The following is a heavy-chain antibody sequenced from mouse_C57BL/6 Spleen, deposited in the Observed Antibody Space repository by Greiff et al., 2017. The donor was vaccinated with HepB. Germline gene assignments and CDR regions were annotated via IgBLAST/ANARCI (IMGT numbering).Heavy chain of an antibody. J-gene: IGHJ1*03. Sequence: QVQLKQPGAELVRPGTSVKLSCKASGYTFTSYWMHWVKQRPGQGLEWIGVIDPSDSYTNYNQKFKGKATLTVDTSSSTAYMQLSSLTSGDSAVYYCARRDGSIFYWYFDVSGTGPTVTLSS. CDR3: ARRDGSIFYWYFDV. V-gene: IGHV1-59*01. D-gene: IGHD1-1*01. CDR1: GYTFTSYW. CDR2: IDPSDSYT.